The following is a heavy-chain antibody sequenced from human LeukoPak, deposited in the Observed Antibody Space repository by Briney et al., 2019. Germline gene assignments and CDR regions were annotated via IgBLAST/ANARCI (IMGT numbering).Heavy chain of an antibody. D-gene: IGHD3-10*01. J-gene: IGHJ4*02. CDR3: ATTPLWFGELPDDY. Sequence: PGGSLRLSCAASGFTFSSYAMSWVRQAPGKGLEWVSAISGSGDSTYYADSVKGRFTVSRDNSKNTLYLQMNSLRAEDTAVYYCATTPLWFGELPDDYWGQGTLVTVSS. V-gene: IGHV3-23*01. CDR1: GFTFSSYA. CDR2: ISGSGDST.